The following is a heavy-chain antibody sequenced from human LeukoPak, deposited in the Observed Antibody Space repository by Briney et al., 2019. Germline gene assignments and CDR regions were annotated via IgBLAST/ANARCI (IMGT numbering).Heavy chain of an antibody. V-gene: IGHV1-2*02. Sequence: ASVKVSCKASGYTFTGYYMHWVRQAPGQGLEWMGWINPNSGGTNYAQKFQGRVTMTRDTSISTAYMELSRLRSDDTAVYYCARSAMEDYYYYGMDVWGQGTTVTVSS. J-gene: IGHJ6*02. CDR2: INPNSGGT. CDR3: ARSAMEDYYYYGMDV. CDR1: GYTFTGYY. D-gene: IGHD5-18*01.